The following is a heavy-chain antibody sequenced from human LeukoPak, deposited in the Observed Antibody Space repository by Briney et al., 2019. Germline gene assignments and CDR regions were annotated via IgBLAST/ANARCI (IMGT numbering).Heavy chain of an antibody. V-gene: IGHV3-20*04. CDR3: ARGLGSGWSPFF. J-gene: IGHJ4*02. CDR2: INWNGGST. CDR1: GFTFDDYG. Sequence: PGGSLRLSSAASGFTFDDYGMSWVRQAPGKGLEWVSGINWNGGSTGYADSVKGRFTISRDNAKNSLYLQMNSLRAEDTALYYCARGLGSGWSPFFWGQGTLVTVSS. D-gene: IGHD6-13*01.